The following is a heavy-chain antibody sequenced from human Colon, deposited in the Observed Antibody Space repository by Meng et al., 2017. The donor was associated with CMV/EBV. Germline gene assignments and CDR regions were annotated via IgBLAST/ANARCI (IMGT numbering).Heavy chain of an antibody. J-gene: IGHJ3*02. Sequence: IGIGDYYWGWVRQPPGKGLEWIGYIHYSGSTYYNPSLKSRVTISLDTSKNQFSLMLSSVTAADTAVYYCARDLCFFRGGSCQLAFDIWGQGTMVTVSS. D-gene: IGHD2-15*01. V-gene: IGHV4-30-4*01. CDR2: IHYSGST. CDR1: IGIGDYY. CDR3: ARDLCFFRGGSCQLAFDI.